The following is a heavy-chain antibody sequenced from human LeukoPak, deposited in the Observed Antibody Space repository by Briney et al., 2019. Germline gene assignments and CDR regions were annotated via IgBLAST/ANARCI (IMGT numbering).Heavy chain of an antibody. CDR3: ARGSGWSEYYAMDV. CDR1: GYIFANYG. D-gene: IGHD6-19*01. J-gene: IGHJ6*02. CDR2: INAGEGKT. V-gene: IGHV1-3*01. Sequence: ASVKVSCKVSGYIFANYGMHWVRQAPGQGPEWMGWINAGEGKTKYLQKYQDRVTITRVTSASTAYMELSSLRSEDTAVYYCARGSGWSEYYAMDVWGQGTTVIVSS.